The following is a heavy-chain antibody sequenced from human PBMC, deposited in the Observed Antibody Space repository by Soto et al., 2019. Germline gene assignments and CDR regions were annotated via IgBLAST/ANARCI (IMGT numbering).Heavy chain of an antibody. CDR1: GYKFGDYW. D-gene: IGHD2-15*01. V-gene: IGHV5-51*01. Sequence: EVQLEQSGAQVKKAGESLKISCEGSGYKFGDYWIGWVRQTPGKGLEWMGIIYPGDSDTVYNPSFQGQVTMSVDKYINTAYLQWSSLQASDTGIYYCARRMDPSIGWLDPWGQGTQVTVSS. CDR2: IYPGDSDT. CDR3: ARRMDPSIGWLDP. J-gene: IGHJ5*02.